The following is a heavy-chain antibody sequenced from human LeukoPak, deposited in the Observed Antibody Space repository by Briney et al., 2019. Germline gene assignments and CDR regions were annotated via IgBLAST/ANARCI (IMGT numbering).Heavy chain of an antibody. D-gene: IGHD6-13*01. CDR2: LHSDGSNT. J-gene: IGHJ4*02. Sequence: GGSLRLSCAASGFTFRDYWMHWVRRAPGKGLVWVSRLHSDGSNTTYADSVKGRFTISRDNAKNTLYLQMNSLRAEDTAVYYCARLSGYSSIDYWGQGALVTVSS. CDR3: ARLSGYSSIDY. CDR1: GFTFRDYW. V-gene: IGHV3-74*01.